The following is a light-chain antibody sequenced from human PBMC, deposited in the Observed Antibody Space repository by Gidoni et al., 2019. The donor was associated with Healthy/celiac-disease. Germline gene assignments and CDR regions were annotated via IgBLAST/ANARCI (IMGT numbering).Light chain of an antibody. CDR1: SSNIGAGYD. V-gene: IGLV1-40*01. CDR2: GNS. CDR3: QSYDSSLSGWV. Sequence: QSVLTPPPSVSGPPGQRVTISCTGSSSNIGAGYDVHGYQQLPGTAPKLLIYGNSNRPSGVPDRFSGSKSGTSASLAITGLQAEDEADYYCQSYDSSLSGWVFGGGTKLTVL. J-gene: IGLJ3*02.